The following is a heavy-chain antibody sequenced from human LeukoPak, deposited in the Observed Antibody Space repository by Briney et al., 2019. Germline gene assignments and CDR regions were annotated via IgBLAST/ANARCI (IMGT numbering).Heavy chain of an antibody. Sequence: ASVKVSCKASGYTFTSYDINWVRQATGQGLGWMGWMNPNSGNTGYAQKFQGRVTMTRNTSISTAYMELSSLRSEDTAVYYCARQKSVLRFLEWSYNWFDPWGQGTLVTVSS. CDR1: GYTFTSYD. CDR3: ARQKSVLRFLEWSYNWFDP. CDR2: MNPNSGNT. J-gene: IGHJ5*02. V-gene: IGHV1-8*01. D-gene: IGHD3-3*01.